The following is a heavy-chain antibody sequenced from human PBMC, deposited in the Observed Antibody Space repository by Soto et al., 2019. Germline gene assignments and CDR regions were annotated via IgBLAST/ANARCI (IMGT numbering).Heavy chain of an antibody. Sequence: KLLESGGGVVKPGASLILSCEASDFTFNNAWMNWVRQAPGKGPEWVGRIKSKVDGGTIDYAAPVKGRFTISRDDSKNTLYLQMNSLKSEDTAIYYCATGGISGSRWWYCGMDVWGQGTAVTVSS. CDR2: IKSKVDGGTI. CDR3: ATGGISGSRWWYCGMDV. J-gene: IGHJ6*02. V-gene: IGHV3-15*07. CDR1: DFTFNNAW. D-gene: IGHD6-13*01.